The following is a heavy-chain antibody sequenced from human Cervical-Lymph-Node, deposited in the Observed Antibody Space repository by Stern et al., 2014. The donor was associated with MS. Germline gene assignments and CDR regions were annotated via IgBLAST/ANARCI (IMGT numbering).Heavy chain of an antibody. V-gene: IGHV3-21*01. D-gene: IGHD2-2*01. J-gene: IGHJ4*02. CDR1: GFIFSDYT. CDR2: ISRDASNI. CDR3: ARRAAAKGLDY. Sequence: EDQLVESGGGLVKPGGSLRLSCAASGFIFSDYTMTWVRQAPGKGLEWVSSISRDASNIYYADTVRGRFTISRDNAKKSLYLQMNSLRAEDTAVYYCARRAAAKGLDYWGQGTLVAVSS.